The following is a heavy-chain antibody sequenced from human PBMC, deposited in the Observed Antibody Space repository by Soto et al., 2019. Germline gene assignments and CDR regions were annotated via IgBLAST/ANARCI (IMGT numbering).Heavy chain of an antibody. D-gene: IGHD6-6*01. CDR2: IVVGSGNT. CDR1: GFTFTSSA. V-gene: IGHV1-58*01. CDR3: AAAAGIAARPIRFDP. Sequence: SVKVSCKASGFTFTSSAVQWVRQARGQRLEWIGWIVVGSGNTNYAQKFQERVTITRDMSTSTAYMELSSLRSEDTAVYYCAAAAGIAARPIRFDPWGQGTLVTVSS. J-gene: IGHJ5*02.